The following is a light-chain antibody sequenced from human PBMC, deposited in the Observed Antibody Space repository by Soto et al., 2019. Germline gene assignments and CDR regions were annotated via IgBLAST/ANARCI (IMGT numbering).Light chain of an antibody. V-gene: IGLV2-14*01. CDR2: EVS. Sequence: QSVLTQPASVSGSPGQSITISCTGTSSDVGGYNYVSWYQQHPGKAPKLMIYEVSNRPSGVSNRFSGSKSGNTASLTISGLQAEDEADYYCSSYTSSSTHYVFGIGTKVTVL. CDR1: SSDVGGYNY. J-gene: IGLJ1*01. CDR3: SSYTSSSTHYV.